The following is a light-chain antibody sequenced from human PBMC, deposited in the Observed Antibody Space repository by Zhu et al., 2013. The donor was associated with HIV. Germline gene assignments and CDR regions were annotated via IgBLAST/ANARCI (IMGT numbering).Light chain of an antibody. CDR1: QSLSGW. Sequence: DIQMTQSPSTLSASVGDRVTITCRASQSLSGWLAWYQQKPGKAPKLLIYKASTLQIGVPSRFSGSGSGTEFTLTISSLQPDDSATYYCQQYNTHWAPLCSFGLGDQAGDQT. CDR3: QQYNTHWAPLCS. CDR2: KAS. J-gene: IGKJ2*04. V-gene: IGKV1-5*03.